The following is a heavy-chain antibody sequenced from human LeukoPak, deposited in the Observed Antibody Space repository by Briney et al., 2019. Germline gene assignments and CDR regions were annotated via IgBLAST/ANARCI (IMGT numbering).Heavy chain of an antibody. CDR3: ARDYDVLTAYPPTQLFDP. D-gene: IGHD3-9*01. V-gene: IGHV4-59*12. Sequence: SETLSLTCTVSGGSISSYYWSWIRQPPGKGLEWIAYIYYSGSTNYNPSLKRRVTMSVDTSKNQFSLKLNSVTAADTAVYYCARDYDVLTAYPPTQLFDPWGQGTLVTVSS. CDR1: GGSISSYY. CDR2: IYYSGST. J-gene: IGHJ5*02.